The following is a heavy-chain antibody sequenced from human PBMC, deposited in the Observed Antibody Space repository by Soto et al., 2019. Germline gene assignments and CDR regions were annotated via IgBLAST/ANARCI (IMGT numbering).Heavy chain of an antibody. CDR2: ISYDGSNK. J-gene: IGHJ6*02. CDR1: GFTFSSYG. V-gene: IGHV3-30*18. CDR3: AKDITVAGSRWGYYYYYGLDV. D-gene: IGHD6-19*01. Sequence: QVQLVESGGGVVQPGRSLRLSCAASGFTFSSYGMHWVRQAPGKGLEWVAVISYDGSNKYYADSVKGRLTISRDNSKNTLYLQMNSLRAEDTDVYYCAKDITVAGSRWGYYYYYGLDVWGQGTTVTVSS.